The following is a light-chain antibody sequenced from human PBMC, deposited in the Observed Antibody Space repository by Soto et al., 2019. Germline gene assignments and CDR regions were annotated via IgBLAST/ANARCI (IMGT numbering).Light chain of an antibody. CDR2: EVS. Sequence: QSVLTQPASVSGSPGQSITISCTGTTSDVGGYNYVSWYQQHPGKAPKLMIYEVSNRPSGVSNRFSGSKSGNTASLTISGLQAEDDGDYYCSSYTRRSTLVFGTGTKVTVL. J-gene: IGLJ1*01. CDR3: SSYTRRSTLV. V-gene: IGLV2-14*01. CDR1: TSDVGGYNY.